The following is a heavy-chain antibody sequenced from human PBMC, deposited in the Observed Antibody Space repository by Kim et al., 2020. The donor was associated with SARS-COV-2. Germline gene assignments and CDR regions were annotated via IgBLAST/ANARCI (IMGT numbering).Heavy chain of an antibody. D-gene: IGHD2-2*01. V-gene: IGHV3-64*01. Sequence: GGSLRLSCAASGFTFSSYAMHWVRQAPGKGLEYVSAISSNGGSTYYANSVKGRFTISRDNSKNTLYLQMGSLRAEDMAVYYCARVSRTMPVWGQGTLVTVSS. CDR1: GFTFSSYA. J-gene: IGHJ4*02. CDR3: ARVSRTMPV. CDR2: ISSNGGST.